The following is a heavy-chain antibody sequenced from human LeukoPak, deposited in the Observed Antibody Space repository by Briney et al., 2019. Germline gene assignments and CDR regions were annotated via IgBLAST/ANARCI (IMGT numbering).Heavy chain of an antibody. CDR2: ISGSGGST. J-gene: IGHJ4*02. V-gene: IGHV3-23*01. Sequence: GGSLRLSCAASGFTFSSYAVSWVRQAPGKGLEWVSVISGSGGSTYYADSVKGRFTISRDNSKNTLYLQMNSLRAEDTAVYYCAKDFLAVAQYYFDYWGQGTLVTVSS. D-gene: IGHD6-19*01. CDR1: GFTFSSYA. CDR3: AKDFLAVAQYYFDY.